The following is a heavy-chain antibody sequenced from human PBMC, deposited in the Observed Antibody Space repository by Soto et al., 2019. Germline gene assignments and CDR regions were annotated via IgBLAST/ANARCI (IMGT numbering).Heavy chain of an antibody. CDR1: GHRFTSQW. Sequence: GESLKISCKGSGHRFTSQWIGWVRQMTGKGLAWMGVIYPGDSDTRYNPSFQDQVTISVDKFISTSDLLWSSLKASDTAMYYCPRRDDNNLDYWGQGTLVAVSS. CDR2: IYPGDSDT. J-gene: IGHJ4*02. V-gene: IGHV5-51*01. CDR3: PRRDDNNLDY. D-gene: IGHD1-1*01.